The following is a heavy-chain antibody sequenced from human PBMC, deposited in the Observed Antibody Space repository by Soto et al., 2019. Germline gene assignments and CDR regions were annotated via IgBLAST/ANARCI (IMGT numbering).Heavy chain of an antibody. V-gene: IGHV3-21*01. D-gene: IGHD6-25*01. CDR2: ISSSSSYI. CDR1: GFTFSSYS. J-gene: IGHJ4*02. CDR3: ARDKGRAAQDDY. Sequence: GGSLRLSCAASGFTFSSYSMNWVRQAPGKGLEWVSSISSSSSYIYYADSVKGRFTISRDNAKNSLYLQMNSLRAEDTAVYYCARDKGRAAQDDYWGQGTLVTVSS.